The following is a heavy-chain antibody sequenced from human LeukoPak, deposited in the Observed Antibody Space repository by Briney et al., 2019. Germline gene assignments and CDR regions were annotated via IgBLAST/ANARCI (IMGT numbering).Heavy chain of an antibody. CDR2: ISGSGDST. Sequence: GGSLRLSCAASGFTFSSYAMSWVRQAPGKGLEWVSGISGSGDSTYYADSVKGRFTISRDNSKNTLYLQMNSLRAEDTAVYYCARAPIAVAGTRQPVDYWGQGTLVTVSS. CDR1: GFTFSSYA. CDR3: ARAPIAVAGTRQPVDY. V-gene: IGHV3-23*01. D-gene: IGHD6-19*01. J-gene: IGHJ4*02.